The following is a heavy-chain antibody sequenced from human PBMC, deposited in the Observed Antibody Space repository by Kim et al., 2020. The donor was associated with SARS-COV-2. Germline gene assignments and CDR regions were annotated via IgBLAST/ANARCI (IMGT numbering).Heavy chain of an antibody. J-gene: IGHJ6*02. CDR1: GFTFSNAW. Sequence: GGSLRLSCAASGFTFSNAWMSWVRQAPGKGLEWVGRIKSKTDGGTTDYAAPVKGRFTISRDDSKNTLYLQMNSLKTEDTAVYYCTTCSGSYYYYYYGMDVWGQGTTVTVSS. V-gene: IGHV3-15*01. D-gene: IGHD3-10*02. CDR3: TTCSGSYYYYYYGMDV. CDR2: IKSKTDGGTT.